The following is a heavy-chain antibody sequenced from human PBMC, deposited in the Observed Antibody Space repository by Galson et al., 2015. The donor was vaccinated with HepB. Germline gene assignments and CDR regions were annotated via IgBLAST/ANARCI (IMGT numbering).Heavy chain of an antibody. CDR3: AKDVYSWGAVGTIDY. J-gene: IGHJ4*02. Sequence: SLRLSCAATGFTFNNVWMNWVRQAPCKALKWLAARAPHGSYRPYADSVKGRFTIYRDNSDNTLSLQMNSLRPEDTAIYYCAKDVYSWGAVGTIDYWGRGTLVTVSS. CDR2: RAPHGSYR. V-gene: IGHV3-30*18. CDR1: GFTFNNVW. D-gene: IGHD6-13*01.